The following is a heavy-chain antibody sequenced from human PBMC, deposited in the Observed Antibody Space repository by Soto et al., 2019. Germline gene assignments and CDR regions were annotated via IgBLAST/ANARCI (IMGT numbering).Heavy chain of an antibody. V-gene: IGHV1-69*02. D-gene: IGHD2-15*01. CDR3: ARDKGYCSGASGPAYDC. CDR1: GGTLSSYT. J-gene: IGHJ4*02. Sequence: QVQLVQSGAEVKKPGSSVKVSCKASGGTLSSYTFSWVRQAPGQGLEWMGRIIPNLGITNYAQKFQGRIKIIVDKSTITAYMELSRLRSEDTVVYFCARDKGYCSGASGPAYDCWGQGTQVAVSS. CDR2: IIPNLGIT.